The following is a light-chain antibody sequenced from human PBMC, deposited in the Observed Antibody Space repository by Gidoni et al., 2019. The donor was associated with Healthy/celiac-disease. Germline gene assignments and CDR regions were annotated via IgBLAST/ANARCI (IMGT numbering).Light chain of an antibody. Sequence: AIRITQSPSSLSASTGDRVTITCRASQGISSYLAWYQQNPGKAPKLLIYAASTLQSGVPSRFSGSGSGTDFTLTISCLQSEDFATYYCQQYYSYPQFGQGTKVEIK. J-gene: IGKJ1*01. CDR2: AAS. CDR1: QGISSY. CDR3: QQYYSYPQ. V-gene: IGKV1-8*01.